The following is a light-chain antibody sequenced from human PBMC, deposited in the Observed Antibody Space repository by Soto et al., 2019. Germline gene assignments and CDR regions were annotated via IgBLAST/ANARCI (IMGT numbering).Light chain of an antibody. CDR3: QQYNTWPPRFT. V-gene: IGKV3D-15*01. CDR1: QSVSSN. CDR2: DAF. Sequence: EIVMTQSPATLSVSPGERATLSCRASQSVSSNLAWYQQKPGQAPRLLIYDAFTRATGIPARFSGSGSGTEFTLTISSLQSEDFAVYYCQQYNTWPPRFTFGPGTKVDIK. J-gene: IGKJ3*01.